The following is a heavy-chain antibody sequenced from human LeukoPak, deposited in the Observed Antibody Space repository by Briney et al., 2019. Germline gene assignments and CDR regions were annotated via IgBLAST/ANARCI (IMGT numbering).Heavy chain of an antibody. J-gene: IGHJ3*02. Sequence: PSETLSLTCTVSGGSISSSSYYWGWIRQPPGKGLEWIGSIYYSGSTYYNPSLKSRVTISVDTSKNQFSLKLSSVTAADTAVYYCARLSDYYDSSGSFRWPPNIWGQGTMVTVSS. CDR1: GGSISSSSYY. D-gene: IGHD3-22*01. CDR3: ARLSDYYDSSGSFRWPPNI. CDR2: IYYSGST. V-gene: IGHV4-39*01.